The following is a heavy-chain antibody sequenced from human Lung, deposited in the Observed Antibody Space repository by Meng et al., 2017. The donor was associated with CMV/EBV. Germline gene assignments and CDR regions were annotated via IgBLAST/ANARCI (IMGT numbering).Heavy chain of an antibody. V-gene: IGHV1-3*01. J-gene: IGHJ4*02. CDR1: GYTLTTYA. CDR3: ARTGCSSSSCYDY. Sequence: VRSWQFGAEVKKPGASGKVSCKASGYTLTTYAMHWVRQAPGQGLEWMGWINAGNGNRKYSQKFLGRVTITRDTSASTAYMELSSLRSEDTAVYYCARTGCSSSSCYDYWGQGTLVTVSS. CDR2: INAGNGNR. D-gene: IGHD2-2*01.